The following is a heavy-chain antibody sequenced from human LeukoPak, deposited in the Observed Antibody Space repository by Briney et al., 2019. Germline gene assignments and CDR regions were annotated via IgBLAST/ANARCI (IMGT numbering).Heavy chain of an antibody. CDR2: IWYDGSNK. CDR1: GFSFSAYL. Sequence: GGSLRLSCAASGFSFSAYLMHWVRQAPGKGLEWVAVIWYDGSNKYYADSVKGRFTISRDNSKNTLYLQMNSLRAEDTAVYYCARDRILPNYYYGMDVWGQGTTVTVSS. J-gene: IGHJ6*02. V-gene: IGHV3-33*08. CDR3: ARDRILPNYYYGMDV. D-gene: IGHD2-21*02.